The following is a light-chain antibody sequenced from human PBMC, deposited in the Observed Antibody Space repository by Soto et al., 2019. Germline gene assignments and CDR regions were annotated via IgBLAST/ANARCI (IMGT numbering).Light chain of an antibody. V-gene: IGLV2-8*01. Sequence: QSALTQPPSASGSPGQSVTISCTGTSSDVGGYNYVSWYQQHPGEAPKLMIYEVNKRPSGVPDRFSGSKSGNTASLTVSGLQAEDGADYYCSSHAGSNLVVFGGGTKLTVL. CDR2: EVN. J-gene: IGLJ2*01. CDR1: SSDVGGYNY. CDR3: SSHAGSNLVV.